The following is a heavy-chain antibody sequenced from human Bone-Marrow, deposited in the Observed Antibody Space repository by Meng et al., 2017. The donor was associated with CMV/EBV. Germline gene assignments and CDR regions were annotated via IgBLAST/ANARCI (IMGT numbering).Heavy chain of an antibody. CDR3: ARGPWRGSTPVNDAFDI. CDR2: INPNNGGT. V-gene: IGHV1-2*02. Sequence: ASVKVSCKSSGFSFSGYYIHWVRQAPGQGLEWVGWINPNNGGTNSAQKFQGRVTMTRDASISTAYMELSRLRPDDTAVYYCARGPWRGSTPVNDAFDIWGQGTMVTFSS. J-gene: IGHJ3*02. CDR1: GFSFSGYY. D-gene: IGHD6-13*01.